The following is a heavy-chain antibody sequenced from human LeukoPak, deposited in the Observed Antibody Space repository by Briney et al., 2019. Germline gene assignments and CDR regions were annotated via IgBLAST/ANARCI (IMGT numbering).Heavy chain of an antibody. Sequence: ASVKVSCKASGYTFTSYAMNWVRQAPGQGLEWMGWINTNTGDPTYAQGFTGRFVFSLDTSVSTAYLQISSLKAEDTAVYYCARGGIAAAGSRGFDPWGQGTLVTVSS. D-gene: IGHD6-13*01. CDR1: GYTFTSYA. V-gene: IGHV7-4-1*02. CDR2: INTNTGDP. J-gene: IGHJ5*02. CDR3: ARGGIAAAGSRGFDP.